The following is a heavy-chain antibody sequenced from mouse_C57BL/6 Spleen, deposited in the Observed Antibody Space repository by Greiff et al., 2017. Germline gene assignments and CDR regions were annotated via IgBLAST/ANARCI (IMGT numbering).Heavy chain of an antibody. CDR3: ARDVDYFDY. CDR2: ISYDGSN. V-gene: IGHV3-6*01. J-gene: IGHJ2*01. CDR1: GYSITSGYY. Sequence: EVQLLESGPGLVKPSQSLSLTCSVTGYSITSGYYWNWIRQFPGNKLEWMGYISYDGSNNYNPSLKNRISITRDTSKNQFFLKLNSVTTEDTATYYCARDVDYFDYWGQGTTLTVSS.